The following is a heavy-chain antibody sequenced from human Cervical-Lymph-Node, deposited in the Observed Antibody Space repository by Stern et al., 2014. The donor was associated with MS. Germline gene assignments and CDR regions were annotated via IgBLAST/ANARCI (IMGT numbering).Heavy chain of an antibody. CDR1: GCSFNSSA. CDR2: IIPLIGTP. J-gene: IGHJ6*02. D-gene: IGHD2-21*02. V-gene: IGHV1-69*01. CDR3: ASPSPVTVDAMDV. Sequence: VQLVEPGAEVKKPGSSVKVSCKASGCSFNSSAFNWVRQAPGQGLEWMGGIIPLIGTPNYAQKFQGRVTITADDSTSTAYMELSSLRPDDTAVYYCASPSPVTVDAMDVWGQGTTVTVSS.